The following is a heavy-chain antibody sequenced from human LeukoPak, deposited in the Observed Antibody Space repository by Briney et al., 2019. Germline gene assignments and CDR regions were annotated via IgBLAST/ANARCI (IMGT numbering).Heavy chain of an antibody. V-gene: IGHV3-74*01. CDR2: IKSDGSST. CDR1: GFTFSSYW. Sequence: GGSLRLSCAGSGFTFSSYWMHWVRQVPGKGLVWVSRIKSDGSSTSYADSVKGRFTISRDNAKNTLYLQMNSPRPEDTAVYYCARNDYLQDWGQGTLVTVPS. J-gene: IGHJ1*01. CDR3: ARNDYLQD.